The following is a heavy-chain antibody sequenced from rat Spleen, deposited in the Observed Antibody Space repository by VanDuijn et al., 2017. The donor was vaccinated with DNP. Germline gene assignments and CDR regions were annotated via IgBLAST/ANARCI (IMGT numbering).Heavy chain of an antibody. CDR3: ARHGRRVFDY. J-gene: IGHJ2*01. CDR2: ISYFGDNT. D-gene: IGHD1-11*01. V-gene: IGHV5-22*01. Sequence: EVQLVESGGGLVQPGRSLKLSCVASGFTFSYYWMAWIRQAPTKGLELVAYISYFGDNTYSGDSVKGRFTISRDNAKSTLYLQMNSLRSEDMATYYCARHGRRVFDYWGQGVMVTVSS. CDR1: GFTFSYYW.